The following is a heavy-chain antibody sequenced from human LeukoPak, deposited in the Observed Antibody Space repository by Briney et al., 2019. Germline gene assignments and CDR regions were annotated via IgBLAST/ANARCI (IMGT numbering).Heavy chain of an antibody. D-gene: IGHD3-9*01. Sequence: SETLSLTCTVSGGSISSYYWSWIRQPPGKGLEWIGYIYYSGSTNYNPSLKSRVTISVDTSKNQFSLKLTSVTAADTAVFYCARESGYYDVLTGYYNQNWFDPWGQGTLVTVSS. CDR1: GGSISSYY. J-gene: IGHJ5*02. CDR2: IYYSGST. V-gene: IGHV4-59*12. CDR3: ARESGYYDVLTGYYNQNWFDP.